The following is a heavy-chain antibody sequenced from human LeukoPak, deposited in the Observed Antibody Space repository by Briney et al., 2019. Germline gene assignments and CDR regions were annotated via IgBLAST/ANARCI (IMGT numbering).Heavy chain of an antibody. V-gene: IGHV1-24*01. Sequence: GASVKVSCKVYGYTLTEFSIHWVRQAPGRGLEWVGGFDPVQGKTLYAQKFQGRVTMTEDTSTDTAYMELGGLRSEDTAVYFCATGSAAIVDDLDTWGQGTLVTVSS. D-gene: IGHD2-2*02. CDR3: ATGSAAIVDDLDT. CDR1: GYTLTEFS. J-gene: IGHJ5*02. CDR2: FDPVQGKT.